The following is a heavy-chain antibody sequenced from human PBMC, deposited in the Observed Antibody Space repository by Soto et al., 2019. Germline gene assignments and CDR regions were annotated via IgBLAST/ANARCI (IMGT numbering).Heavy chain of an antibody. Sequence: PSETLSLTCTVSSGSISTYYWSWIRQPPGKGLEWIGYIYYTGSTNYNPSLKTRVAISMDTSKNQFSLNLSSVTAADTAVYYCAGAPNWAYFDGWGLGTRVTVSS. V-gene: IGHV4-59*01. CDR2: IYYTGST. CDR1: SGSISTYY. J-gene: IGHJ4*02. D-gene: IGHD7-27*01. CDR3: AGAPNWAYFDG.